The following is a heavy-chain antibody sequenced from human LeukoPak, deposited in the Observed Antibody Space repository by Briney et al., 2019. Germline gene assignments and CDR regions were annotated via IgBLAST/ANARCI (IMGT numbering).Heavy chain of an antibody. Sequence: ASVKVSCKASGYTFTSYYMHWVRQAPGQGLEWMGIINPSGGSTSYAQKFQGRATMTRDTSTSTVYMELSSLRSEDTAVYYCARAAYYYDSSGYSTQKYYFDYWGQGTLVTVSS. CDR2: INPSGGST. D-gene: IGHD3-22*01. V-gene: IGHV1-46*01. CDR3: ARAAYYYDSSGYSTQKYYFDY. CDR1: GYTFTSYY. J-gene: IGHJ4*02.